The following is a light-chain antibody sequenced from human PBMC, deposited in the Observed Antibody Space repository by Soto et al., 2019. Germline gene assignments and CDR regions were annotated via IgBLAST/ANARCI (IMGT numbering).Light chain of an antibody. CDR3: QGWDSGSAHVV. Sequence: SYEPTQPPSVSVAPGKTARISCGGNNIGSKGVHWYQQKPGQAPVLVIYSDTDLPPVIPERFSGSNSANLATLTISRVEAGDEADYYFQGWDSGSAHVVFGGGTQLTVL. J-gene: IGLJ2*01. V-gene: IGLV3-21*04. CDR1: NIGSKG. CDR2: SDT.